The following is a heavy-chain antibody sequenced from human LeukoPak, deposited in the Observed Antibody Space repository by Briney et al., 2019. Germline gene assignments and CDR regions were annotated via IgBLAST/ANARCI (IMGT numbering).Heavy chain of an antibody. V-gene: IGHV4-31*03. D-gene: IGHD3-22*01. CDR3: AGGPHSSGYYYGFDY. Sequence: SETLSLTCTVSGGSISSGGYYWSWIRQHPGKGLEWIGYIYYSGSTYYNPSLKSRVTISVDTSKNQFSLKLSSVTAADTAVYYCAGGPHSSGYYYGFDYWGQGTLVTVSS. CDR2: IYYSGST. CDR1: GGSISSGGYY. J-gene: IGHJ4*02.